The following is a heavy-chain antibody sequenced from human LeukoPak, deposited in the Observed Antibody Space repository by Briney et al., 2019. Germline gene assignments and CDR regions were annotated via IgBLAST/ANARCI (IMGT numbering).Heavy chain of an antibody. J-gene: IGHJ4*02. CDR3: ARDSGDYGDYGFDY. CDR1: GFTFSSYA. D-gene: IGHD4-17*01. CDR2: ISGSGGST. V-gene: IGHV3-23*01. Sequence: GGSLRLSCAASGFTFSSYAMSWVRQAPGKGLEWVSAISGSGGSTYYADSVKGRFTISRDNSKNTLYLQMNSLRAEDTAVYYCARDSGDYGDYGFDYWGQGTLVTVSS.